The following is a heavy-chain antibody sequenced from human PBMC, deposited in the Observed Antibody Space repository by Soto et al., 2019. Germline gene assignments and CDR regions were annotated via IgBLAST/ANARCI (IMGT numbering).Heavy chain of an antibody. D-gene: IGHD1-26*01. J-gene: IGHJ4*02. CDR1: GYSFTSLN. Sequence: GASVKVSCKASGYSFTSLNINWVRQTAGQGLEWMGWMQPSTGRTGYAQKFQGRVTMTRDTSINTAYMELTTLTSDDTAFYYCARGVSAGVDYWGQGTLVTVSS. CDR3: ARGVSAGVDY. CDR2: MQPSTGRT. V-gene: IGHV1-8*01.